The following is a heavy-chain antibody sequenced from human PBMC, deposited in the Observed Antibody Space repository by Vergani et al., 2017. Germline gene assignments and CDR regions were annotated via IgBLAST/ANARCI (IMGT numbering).Heavy chain of an antibody. Sequence: QVQLQESGPGLVKPSETLSLTCTVSGGSISSYYWSWIRQPPGKGLEWIGYIYYSGSTNYNPSLKSRVPISVDTSKNQFSLKLGSVTAAYTAVYYCARGEKRYDFWSGSDNWFDPWGQGTLVTVSS. CDR3: ARGEKRYDFWSGSDNWFDP. J-gene: IGHJ5*02. CDR2: IYYSGST. V-gene: IGHV4-59*01. CDR1: GGSISSYY. D-gene: IGHD3-3*01.